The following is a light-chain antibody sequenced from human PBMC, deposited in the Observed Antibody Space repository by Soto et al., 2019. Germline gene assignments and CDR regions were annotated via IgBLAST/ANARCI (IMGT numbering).Light chain of an antibody. CDR2: EVS. CDR3: TSYTSSTTNYV. Sequence: QSALTQPASVSGSPGQSITFSCTGTSSDIGGYNYVSWYQQHPGKAPKLMIYEVSNRPSGVSDRFSGSKSGNTASLTISGLQAEDEADYYCTSYTSSTTNYVFGTGTKGTVL. V-gene: IGLV2-14*01. CDR1: SSDIGGYNY. J-gene: IGLJ1*01.